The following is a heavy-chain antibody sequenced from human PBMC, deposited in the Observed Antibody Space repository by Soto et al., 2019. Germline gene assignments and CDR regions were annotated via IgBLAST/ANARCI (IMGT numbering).Heavy chain of an antibody. D-gene: IGHD3-22*01. Sequence: GGSLRLSCAASGFTFSSYWMSWVRQAPGKGLEWVANIKQDGSEKYYVDSVKGRFTISRDNAKNSLYLQMYSLRAEDTAVYYCARDYYDSSGWINYYYGMDVWGQGTTVTVSS. J-gene: IGHJ6*02. V-gene: IGHV3-7*03. CDR2: IKQDGSEK. CDR1: GFTFSSYW. CDR3: ARDYYDSSGWINYYYGMDV.